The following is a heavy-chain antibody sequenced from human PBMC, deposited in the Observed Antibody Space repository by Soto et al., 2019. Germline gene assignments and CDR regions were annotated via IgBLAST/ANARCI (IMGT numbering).Heavy chain of an antibody. CDR1: GYTFTSYY. V-gene: IGHV1-46*01. CDR3: ARDPFSQYSHDTSGFQK. CDR2: INPSGGST. Sequence: ASVKVSCKASGYTFTSYYMHWVRQAPGQGLEWMGIINPSGGSTSYAQKFQGRVTMTRDTSTSTVYMELSSLRVEDTAIYYCARDPFSQYSHDTSGFQKWGLGTLVTVSS. D-gene: IGHD3-22*01. J-gene: IGHJ4*02.